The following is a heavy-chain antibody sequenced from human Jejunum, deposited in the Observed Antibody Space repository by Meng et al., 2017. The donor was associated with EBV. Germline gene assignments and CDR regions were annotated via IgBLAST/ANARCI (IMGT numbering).Heavy chain of an antibody. J-gene: IGHJ4*02. Sequence: QVPLQQWGAGLLKPSGTLSLTCAAYGGPVSGHYWSWIRQSPGKRLEWIGEINESGSTNYNPSLKSRVIIFMDTSKNQFSLNLNSVIAADTAVYYCRQAFCSAEAGCSDRWGQGTLVTVSS. CDR2: INESGST. D-gene: IGHD3-3*01. CDR1: GGPVSGHY. V-gene: IGHV4-34*01. CDR3: RQAFCSAEAGCSDR.